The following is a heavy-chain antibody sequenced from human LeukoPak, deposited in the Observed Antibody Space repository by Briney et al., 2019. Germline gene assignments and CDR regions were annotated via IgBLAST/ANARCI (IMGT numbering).Heavy chain of an antibody. J-gene: IGHJ3*02. CDR3: ARMRDNWNVCVFDI. CDR2: INHSGSA. D-gene: IGHD1-1*01. CDR1: GGSFSGYY. V-gene: IGHV4-34*01. Sequence: PPETLSLTCAVYGGSFSGYYWSWIRQPPGKGLEWIGEINHSGSASYNPSLKSRVTISVDTSKIQFSLKLSSVTATDTAVYYCARMRDNWNVCVFDIWGQGTMVTVSS.